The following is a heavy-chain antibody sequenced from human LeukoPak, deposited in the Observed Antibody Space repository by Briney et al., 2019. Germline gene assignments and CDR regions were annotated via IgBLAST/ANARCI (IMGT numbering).Heavy chain of an antibody. J-gene: IGHJ4*02. CDR3: ARSYIDADHGDNEYPEGDY. Sequence: ASVKVSCKASGYTFTNYYMHWVRQAPGQGLEWMGIINPSGGYISYAQKFQGRVTVTRDTSTSTVYMELRSLRSEDTAVYYCARSYIDADHGDNEYPEGDYWGQGTLVTVPS. V-gene: IGHV1-46*01. CDR1: GYTFTNYY. CDR2: INPSGGYI. D-gene: IGHD4-17*01.